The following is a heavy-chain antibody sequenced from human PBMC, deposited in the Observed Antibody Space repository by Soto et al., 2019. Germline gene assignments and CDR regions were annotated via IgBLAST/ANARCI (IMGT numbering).Heavy chain of an antibody. Sequence: QVQLVESGGGLVKPGGSLRLSCAASGFTFSDYYMSWIRLAPGKGLEWVSYISSSSSYTNYADSVKGRFTISRDNAKNSLYLQMNSLRAEDTAVYYCARVRYDFWSGYQFDYWGQGTLVTVSS. CDR1: GFTFSDYY. V-gene: IGHV3-11*06. J-gene: IGHJ4*02. CDR3: ARVRYDFWSGYQFDY. D-gene: IGHD3-3*01. CDR2: ISSSSSYT.